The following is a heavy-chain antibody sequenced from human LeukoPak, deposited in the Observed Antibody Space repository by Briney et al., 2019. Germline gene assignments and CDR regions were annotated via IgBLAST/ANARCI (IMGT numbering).Heavy chain of an antibody. CDR3: AGRRISLFGFFLGSGTFDL. D-gene: IGHD3-3*01. CDR1: HYTFTNYW. V-gene: IGHV5-51*01. Sequence: GESLKISCNGSHYTFTNYWIGWVRQVPGRGLEWMGIIYPIDSDTKYSPSFQGQVTISADRSINTAYLQWSSLQASDTGIYYCAGRRISLFGFFLGSGTFDLWGQGTLVTVSS. CDR2: IYPIDSDT. J-gene: IGHJ3*01.